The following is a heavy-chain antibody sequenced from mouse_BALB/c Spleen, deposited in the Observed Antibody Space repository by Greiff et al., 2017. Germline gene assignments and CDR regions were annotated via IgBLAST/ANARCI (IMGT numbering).Heavy chain of an antibody. J-gene: IGHJ3*01. D-gene: IGHD1-1*01. Sequence: QVQLKESGPGLVQPSQSLSITCTVSGFSLTSYGVHWVRQSPGKGLEWLGVIWSGGSTDYNAAFISRLSISKDNSKSQVFFKMNSLQANDTAIYYCARGDYYGSSYGWFAYWGQGTLVTVSA. V-gene: IGHV2-2*02. CDR3: ARGDYYGSSYGWFAY. CDR2: IWSGGST. CDR1: GFSLTSYG.